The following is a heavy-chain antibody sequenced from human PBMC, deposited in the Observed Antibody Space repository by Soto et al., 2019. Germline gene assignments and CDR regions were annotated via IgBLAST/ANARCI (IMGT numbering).Heavy chain of an antibody. Sequence: SETLSLTCTVSGGSISSGGYYWSWIRQHPGKGLEWIGYIYYSRSTYYNPSLKSRVTISVDTSKNQFSLKLSSVTAADTAVYYCASSEGLVGPFDDWGQGTLVTVSS. CDR3: ASSEGLVGPFDD. J-gene: IGHJ4*02. CDR2: IYYSRST. V-gene: IGHV4-31*03. CDR1: GGSISSGGYY.